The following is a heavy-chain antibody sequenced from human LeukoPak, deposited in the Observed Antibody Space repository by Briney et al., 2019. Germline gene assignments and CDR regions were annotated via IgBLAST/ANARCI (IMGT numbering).Heavy chain of an antibody. Sequence: ASVKVSCKASGGTFSSYAISWVRQAPGQGLEWMGGIIPIFGTANYAQKFQGRVTITADESTSTAYMELSSLRSEDTAVYYCARPRGTGFGELDAFDIWGQGTMVTVSS. CDR3: ARPRGTGFGELDAFDI. V-gene: IGHV1-69*13. CDR1: GGTFSSYA. CDR2: IIPIFGTA. D-gene: IGHD3-10*01. J-gene: IGHJ3*02.